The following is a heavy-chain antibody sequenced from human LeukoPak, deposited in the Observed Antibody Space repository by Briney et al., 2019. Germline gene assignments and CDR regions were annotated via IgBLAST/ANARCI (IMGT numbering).Heavy chain of an antibody. CDR1: GGSISSYY. D-gene: IGHD1-26*01. CDR2: IYYSGST. J-gene: IGHJ6*03. CDR3: AGSAWELLHSYYYYMDV. Sequence: SETLSLTCTVSGGSISSYYWSWIRQPPGKGLEWIGYIYYSGSTNYNPSLKSRATISVDTSKNQFCLKLSSVTAADTAVYYCAGSAWELLHSYYYYMDVWGKGTTVTISS. V-gene: IGHV4-59*01.